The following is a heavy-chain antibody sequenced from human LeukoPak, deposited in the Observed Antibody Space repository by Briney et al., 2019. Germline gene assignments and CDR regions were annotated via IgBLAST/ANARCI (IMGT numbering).Heavy chain of an antibody. D-gene: IGHD3-10*01. Sequence: SETLSLTCAVSGVSISSGDYSWSWIRQPPGKGLEWIGYIYSSGNTLYNPSLGSRATISLDRSKNQFSLRLSSVTAADTAVYYCAADYGSGSYRFDYWGQGTLVSVSS. V-gene: IGHV4-30-2*01. CDR2: IYSSGNT. CDR3: AADYGSGSYRFDY. J-gene: IGHJ4*02. CDR1: GVSISSGDYS.